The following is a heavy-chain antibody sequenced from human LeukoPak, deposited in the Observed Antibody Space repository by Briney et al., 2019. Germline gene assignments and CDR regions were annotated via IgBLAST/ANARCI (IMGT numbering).Heavy chain of an antibody. CDR3: VRDGAVVTSGSYPWRYFQY. Sequence: GGSLRLSCAGSGFTFGSYSMNWVRHAPGKGLEWVSYIGHTGSITDYADSVKGRFTISRDNAKNSLYLQMNTLRAEDTAVYYCVRDGAVVTSGSYPWRYFQYWGQGTLVTVSS. CDR1: GFTFGSYS. V-gene: IGHV3-48*04. CDR2: IGHTGSIT. J-gene: IGHJ1*01. D-gene: IGHD3-10*01.